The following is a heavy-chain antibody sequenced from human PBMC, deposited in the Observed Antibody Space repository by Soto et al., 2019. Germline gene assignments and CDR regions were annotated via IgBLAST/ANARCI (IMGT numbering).Heavy chain of an antibody. CDR1: GFTFSDYY. CDR3: ARERYSYGPYYFDY. Sequence: QVQLVESGGDLVQPGGSLRLSCAASGFTFSDYYMSWIRQAPGKGLEWVSSITSSGSTTYYTDSVKGRFTISRDNAKNSLYLQMNSLSAEDTAVYYCARERYSYGPYYFDYWGQGTLVTVSS. V-gene: IGHV3-11*01. CDR2: ITSSGSTT. D-gene: IGHD5-18*01. J-gene: IGHJ4*02.